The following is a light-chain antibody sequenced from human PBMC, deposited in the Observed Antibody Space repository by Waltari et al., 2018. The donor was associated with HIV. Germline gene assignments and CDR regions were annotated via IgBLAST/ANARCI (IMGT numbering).Light chain of an antibody. J-gene: IGLJ3*02. Sequence: QSVLTQPPSASGTPAQRVTISCSGSSSHIGSTSVFWYQQFPGTAPKVLIYRNDQRPSGVPDRFSASRSGTSASLVISGLRSEDEADYYCAAYDDNLPGWMFGGGTKLTAL. CDR3: AAYDDNLPGWM. CDR1: SSHIGSTS. CDR2: RND. V-gene: IGLV1-47*01.